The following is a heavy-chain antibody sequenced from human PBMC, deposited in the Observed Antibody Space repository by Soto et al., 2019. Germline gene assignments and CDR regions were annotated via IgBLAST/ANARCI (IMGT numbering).Heavy chain of an antibody. CDR3: ARHQSNDFWSGYYEDV. Sequence: PSETLSLTCTVSGGSISSSSYYWGWIRQPPGKGLEWIGYIYYSGSTNYNPSLKSRVTISVDTSKNQFSLKLSSVTAADTAVYYCARHQSNDFWSGYYEDVWGKGTTVTVSS. V-gene: IGHV4-39*01. CDR1: GGSISSSSYY. J-gene: IGHJ6*04. D-gene: IGHD3-3*01. CDR2: IYYSGST.